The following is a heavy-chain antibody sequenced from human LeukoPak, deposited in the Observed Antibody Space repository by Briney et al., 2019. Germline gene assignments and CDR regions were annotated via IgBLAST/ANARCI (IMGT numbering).Heavy chain of an antibody. V-gene: IGHV4-4*07. J-gene: IGHJ4*02. CDR2: IYTSGST. CDR1: GGSISTYY. Sequence: SETLSLTCTVSGGSISTYYWSWIRQPAGKGREWIGRIYTSGSTSYNPSLKSRVTMSVDTSKNQFSLKLTSVTAADTAMYYCARAPSADLYFDCWGQGTLVTVSS. CDR3: ARAPSADLYFDC.